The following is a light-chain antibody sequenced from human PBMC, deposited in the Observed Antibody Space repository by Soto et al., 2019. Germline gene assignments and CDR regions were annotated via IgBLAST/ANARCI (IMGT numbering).Light chain of an antibody. CDR3: SSYAGAVV. CDR2: EGS. Sequence: QSALTRPASVSGSPGQSITISCTGTSTYNLVSWYQHHPGKAPKLMIYEGSNRPSGISNRFSGSKSGNTASLTISGLQADDEADYYCSSYAGAVVFGVGTKVTVL. J-gene: IGLJ2*01. CDR1: STYNL. V-gene: IGLV2-23*01.